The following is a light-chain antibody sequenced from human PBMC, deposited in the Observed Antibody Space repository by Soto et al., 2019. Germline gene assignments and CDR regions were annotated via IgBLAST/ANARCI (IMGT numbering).Light chain of an antibody. CDR2: KAS. V-gene: IGKV1-5*03. CDR1: QSISSW. J-gene: IGKJ1*01. Sequence: DIQMTQSPSTLSASLGDRVTITCRASQSISSWFAWYQQKPGKAPKLLIYKASSLESGVPSRFSGSESGTESTLTTSSLQADDFATYYCQQYNSYPWTFGQGTKVEIK. CDR3: QQYNSYPWT.